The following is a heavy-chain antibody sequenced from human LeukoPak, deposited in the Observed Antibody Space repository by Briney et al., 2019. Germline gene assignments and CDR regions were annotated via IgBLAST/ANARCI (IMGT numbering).Heavy chain of an antibody. J-gene: IGHJ4*02. D-gene: IGHD3-22*01. CDR1: GFTFSTYS. CDR2: ISSSSSTI. CDR3: ARGSTYYDSSGQVPFDY. V-gene: IGHV3-48*01. Sequence: GGSLRLSCAASGFTFSTYSMNWVRQAPGKGPEWVSYISSSSSTIYYADSVKGRFTISRDNAKNSLYLQMNSLRAEDTAVYYCARGSTYYDSSGQVPFDYWGQGTLVAVSS.